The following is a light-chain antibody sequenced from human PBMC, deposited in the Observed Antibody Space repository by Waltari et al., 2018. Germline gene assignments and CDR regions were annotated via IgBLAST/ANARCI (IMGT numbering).Light chain of an antibody. CDR1: SGHSSYA. Sequence: QLVLTQSPSASASLGASVKITCTLSSGHSSYAIAWHQQQPEKGPRYLMKLNSDGSHSKGDGIPDRFSGSSSGAERYLTISSLQSEDEADYYCQTWGTGIVVFGGGTKLTVL. J-gene: IGLJ2*01. V-gene: IGLV4-69*01. CDR3: QTWGTGIVV. CDR2: LNSDGSH.